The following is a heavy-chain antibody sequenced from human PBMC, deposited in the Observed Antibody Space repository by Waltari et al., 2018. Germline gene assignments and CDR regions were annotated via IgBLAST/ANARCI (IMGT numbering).Heavy chain of an antibody. CDR2: IYPGDSDT. CDR3: ARLRLRYYYYYYMDV. CDR1: GYSFTSYW. V-gene: IGHV5-51*01. J-gene: IGHJ6*03. D-gene: IGHD5-12*01. Sequence: EVQLVQSGAEVKKPGESLKISCKGSGYSFTSYWIGWVRQMPGKGLEWMGIIYPGDSDTRYSPSFQGQVTISADKSISTAYLQWSSLKASDTAMYYCARLRLRYYYYYYMDVWGKGTTVTVSS.